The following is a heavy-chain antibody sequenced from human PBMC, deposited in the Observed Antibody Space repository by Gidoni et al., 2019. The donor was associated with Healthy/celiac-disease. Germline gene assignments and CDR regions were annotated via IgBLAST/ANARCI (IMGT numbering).Heavy chain of an antibody. V-gene: IGHV3-33*01. CDR2: IWYDGSNK. Sequence: QVQLVESGGGVVQPGRSLRLSCAASGFTFSSSGMHWVRQAPGKGLEWVAVIWYDGSNKYYADSVKGRFTISRDNSKNTLYLQMNSLRAEDTAVYYCARAYSSGWYASYYYYYGMDVWGQGTTVTVSS. CDR1: GFTFSSSG. D-gene: IGHD6-19*01. J-gene: IGHJ6*02. CDR3: ARAYSSGWYASYYYYYGMDV.